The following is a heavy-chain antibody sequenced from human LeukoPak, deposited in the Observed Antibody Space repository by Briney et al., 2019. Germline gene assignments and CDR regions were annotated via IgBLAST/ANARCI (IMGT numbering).Heavy chain of an antibody. Sequence: GGSLRLSCAASGFTFSSYGMHWVRQAPGKGLEWVAFIRYDGSNKYYADSVKGRFTISRDNAKNSLYLQMNSLRAEDTAVYYCARDLPVAGIPMDVWGKGTTVTISS. CDR3: ARDLPVAGIPMDV. V-gene: IGHV3-30*02. CDR2: IRYDGSNK. D-gene: IGHD6-19*01. J-gene: IGHJ6*03. CDR1: GFTFSSYG.